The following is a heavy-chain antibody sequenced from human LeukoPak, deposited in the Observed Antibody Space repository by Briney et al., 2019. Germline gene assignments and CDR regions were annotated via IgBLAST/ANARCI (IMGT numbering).Heavy chain of an antibody. D-gene: IGHD3-3*01. V-gene: IGHV4-38-2*02. CDR2: IYHSGST. J-gene: IGHJ3*02. CDR3: ARGRPDSAFDI. CDR1: GYSIISDYF. Sequence: SETLSLTCTVSGYSIISDYFWGWIRQPPGKGLEWIGTIYHSGSTYYSPSLKSRVTVSVDTSKNEFSLKLSSVTAADTAVYFCARGRPDSAFDIWGQGTMVTVSS.